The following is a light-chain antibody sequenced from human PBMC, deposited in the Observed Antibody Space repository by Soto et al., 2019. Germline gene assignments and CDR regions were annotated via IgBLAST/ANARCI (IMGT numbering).Light chain of an antibody. V-gene: IGKV1-8*01. CDR1: QGISSY. J-gene: IGKJ5*01. CDR3: QQYYSYPIT. Sequence: AIRMTQSPSSLSASTGARVPITCRASQGISSYLAWYPQKPGKAPKLLIYAASTLQSGVPSRFSGSGSGTDFTLTISCLQSEDFATYYCQQYYSYPITFGQGTRLEIK. CDR2: AAS.